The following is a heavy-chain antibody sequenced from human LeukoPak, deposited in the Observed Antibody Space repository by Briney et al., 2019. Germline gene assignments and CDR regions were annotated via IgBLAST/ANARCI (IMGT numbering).Heavy chain of an antibody. CDR1: GYSFTSYW. V-gene: IGHV5-10-1*01. J-gene: IGHJ4*02. CDR2: IDPSDSYT. Sequence: GESLKISCKGSGYSFTSYWISWVRQMPGKDLEWMGRIDPSDSYTNYSPSFQGHVTISADKSISTAYLQWSSLKASDTAMYYCASVAVAGTGIDYWGQGTLVTVSS. CDR3: ASVAVAGTGIDY. D-gene: IGHD6-19*01.